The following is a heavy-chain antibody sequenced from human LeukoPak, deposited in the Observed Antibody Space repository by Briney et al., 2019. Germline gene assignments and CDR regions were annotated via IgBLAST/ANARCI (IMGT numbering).Heavy chain of an antibody. Sequence: SETLSLTCTVSGGSISSGDYYWSWIRQPPGKGLEWIGYIYYSGSTYYNPSLKSRVTMSVDTSKNQFSLKLSSVTAADTAVYYCARDTLNYDSSGYYFDAFDIWGQGTMVTVSS. CDR1: GGSISSGDYY. V-gene: IGHV4-30-4*02. CDR3: ARDTLNYDSSGYYFDAFDI. CDR2: IYYSGST. J-gene: IGHJ3*02. D-gene: IGHD3-22*01.